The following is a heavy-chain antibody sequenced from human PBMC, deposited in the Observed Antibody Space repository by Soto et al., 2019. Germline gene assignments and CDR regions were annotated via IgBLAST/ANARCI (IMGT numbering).Heavy chain of an antibody. CDR1: GFTFSSYG. CDR2: IWYDGSNK. V-gene: IGHV3-33*01. D-gene: IGHD3-3*01. J-gene: IGHJ6*02. Sequence: GGSLRLSCAASGFTFSSYGMHWVRQAPGKGLEWVAVIWYDGSNKYYADSVKGRFTISRDNSKNTLYLQMNSLRAEDTAVYYCARDYDFWPGSYYYGMDVWGQGTTVTVSS. CDR3: ARDYDFWPGSYYYGMDV.